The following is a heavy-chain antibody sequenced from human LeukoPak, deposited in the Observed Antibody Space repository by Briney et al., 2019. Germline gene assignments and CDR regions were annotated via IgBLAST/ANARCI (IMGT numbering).Heavy chain of an antibody. Sequence: SETLSLTCSVSGGSITGYSWGWIRQPPGKGLECIGYVFDSGTTNHNPSLKSRVTTSVDTSKNQFSLRLTSVTAADTAVYYCARRIQLWSYWHFDLWGRGILVTVSS. CDR3: ARRIQLWSYWHFDL. J-gene: IGHJ2*01. CDR2: VFDSGTT. CDR1: GGSITGYS. V-gene: IGHV4-59*08. D-gene: IGHD5-18*01.